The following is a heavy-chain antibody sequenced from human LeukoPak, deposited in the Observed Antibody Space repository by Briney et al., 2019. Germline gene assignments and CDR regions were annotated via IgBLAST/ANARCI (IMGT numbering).Heavy chain of an antibody. J-gene: IGHJ4*02. CDR1: GLTFNGSA. Sequence: GGSLRLSCATSGLTFNGSALHWVRQASGQGLEWVGRIRSKAHRYATAYAASVKGRFTVSRDDSKNMAYLQMNSLKTEDTAIYHCTRRHYGDYVVDNWGQGTLVTVSS. CDR3: TRRHYGDYVVDN. CDR2: IRSKAHRYAT. V-gene: IGHV3-73*01. D-gene: IGHD4-17*01.